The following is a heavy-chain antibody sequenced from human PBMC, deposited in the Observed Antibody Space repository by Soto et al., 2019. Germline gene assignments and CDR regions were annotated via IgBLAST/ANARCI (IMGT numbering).Heavy chain of an antibody. J-gene: IGHJ4*02. V-gene: IGHV3-33*01. CDR2: IRFDGSNE. Sequence: GGSLRLSCAVPGGIFHGYGMHWVRQAPGKGLEWVAIIRFDGSNEEYADSVKGRFTISRDNSKNTLYLQMNTLGAVDTAVYYCARDGIGGTVFRGYLDYWGRGTVVTVSS. CDR1: GGIFHGYG. D-gene: IGHD1-7*01. CDR3: ARDGIGGTVFRGYLDY.